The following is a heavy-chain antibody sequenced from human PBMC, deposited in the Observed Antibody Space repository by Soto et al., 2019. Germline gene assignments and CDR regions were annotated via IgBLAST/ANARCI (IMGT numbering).Heavy chain of an antibody. D-gene: IGHD6-19*01. CDR2: TNYSGNT. CDR3: ARAVGDPLYYLDY. CDR1: SDSISSYY. Sequence: QVQLQESGPGLVRPSETLSLTCTVSSDSISSYYWIWIRQSPGKGLEWIGYTNYSGNTNYNPSLRGRATKSGDTSKNQFSLRLSSVTAADTAVYYCARAVGDPLYYLDYWGQGTLVTVSS. V-gene: IGHV4-59*08. J-gene: IGHJ4*02.